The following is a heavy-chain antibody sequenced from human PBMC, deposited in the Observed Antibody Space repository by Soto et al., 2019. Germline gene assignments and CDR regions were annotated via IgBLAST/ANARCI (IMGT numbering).Heavy chain of an antibody. Sequence: EVQLVESGGGLIQPGGSLRLSCAASGFTVSSNYMSWVRQAPGKGLEWVSVIYSGGSTYYADSVKGRFTISRDNSKNTLYLQMNSLRAEDTAVYYCARVRANWNYGDYYGMDVWGQGTTVTVSS. CDR3: ARVRANWNYGDYYGMDV. D-gene: IGHD1-7*01. CDR2: IYSGGST. CDR1: GFTVSSNY. V-gene: IGHV3-53*01. J-gene: IGHJ6*02.